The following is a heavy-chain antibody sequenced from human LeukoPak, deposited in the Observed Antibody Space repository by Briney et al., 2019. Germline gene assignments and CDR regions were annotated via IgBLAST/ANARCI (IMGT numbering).Heavy chain of an antibody. D-gene: IGHD1-26*01. CDR3: ARGGLVGPTPYFDY. Sequence: GGSLRLSCAASGFTFSTYPMYWVRQAPGRGPEYVSGINNNGDRTYYAKSVKGRFTISRDNSKNTLYLQVGSLRAEDMAVYYCARGGLVGPTPYFDYWGQGTLVTVCS. V-gene: IGHV3-64*01. CDR1: GFTFSTYP. CDR2: INNNGDRT. J-gene: IGHJ4*02.